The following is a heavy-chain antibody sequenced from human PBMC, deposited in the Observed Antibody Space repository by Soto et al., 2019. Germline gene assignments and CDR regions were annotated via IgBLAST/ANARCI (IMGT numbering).Heavy chain of an antibody. V-gene: IGHV3-21*01. Sequence: GGSLRLSCAASGFTFSSYSMNWVRQAPGKGLEWVSSISSSSSYIYYADSVKGRFTISRDNAKNSLYLQMNSLRAEDTAVYYCARGVVAARGAFDIWGQGTMVTVSS. D-gene: IGHD2-15*01. J-gene: IGHJ3*02. CDR3: ARGVVAARGAFDI. CDR2: ISSSSSYI. CDR1: GFTFSSYS.